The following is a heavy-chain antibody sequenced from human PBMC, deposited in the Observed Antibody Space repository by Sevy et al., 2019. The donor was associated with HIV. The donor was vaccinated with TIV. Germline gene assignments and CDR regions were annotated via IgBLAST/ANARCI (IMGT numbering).Heavy chain of an antibody. CDR1: GFTFSSYS. D-gene: IGHD3-22*01. CDR2: ISSSSSYI. Sequence: GGSLRLSYAASGFTFSSYSMNWVRQAPGKGLEWVSSISSSSSYIYYADSVKGRFTISRDNAKNSLYLQMNSLRAEDTAVYYCARGPYYYDSSGYYSYDAFDIWGQGTMVTISS. J-gene: IGHJ3*02. V-gene: IGHV3-21*01. CDR3: ARGPYYYDSSGYYSYDAFDI.